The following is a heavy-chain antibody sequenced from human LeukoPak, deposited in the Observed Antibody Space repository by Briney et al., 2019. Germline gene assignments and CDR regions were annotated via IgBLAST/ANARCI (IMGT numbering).Heavy chain of an antibody. CDR2: IYIDGTT. D-gene: IGHD6-6*01. CDR3: AKDSYSSSAVTFDY. Sequence: GGSLRLSCAASGFIVSHNYMTWVRQAPGKGLEWISVIYIDGTTYYADSVKGRFTISRDNSKNTLYLQMNSLRAEDTAVYYCAKDSYSSSAVTFDYWGQGTLVTVSS. V-gene: IGHV3-53*01. J-gene: IGHJ4*02. CDR1: GFIVSHNY.